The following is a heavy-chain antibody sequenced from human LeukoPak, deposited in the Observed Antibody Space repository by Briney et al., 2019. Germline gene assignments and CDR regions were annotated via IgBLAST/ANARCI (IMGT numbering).Heavy chain of an antibody. D-gene: IGHD3-3*01. V-gene: IGHV3-11*01. J-gene: IGHJ6*02. Sequence: GGSLRLSCAASGFTFSYYYMSWIRQAPGKGLEWVSYISSSGSTIYYADSAKGRFTISRDNAKNSLYLQMNSLRAEDTAVYYCARQRRVPSPYGMDVWGQGTTVTVSS. CDR1: GFTFSYYY. CDR2: ISSSGSTI. CDR3: ARQRRVPSPYGMDV.